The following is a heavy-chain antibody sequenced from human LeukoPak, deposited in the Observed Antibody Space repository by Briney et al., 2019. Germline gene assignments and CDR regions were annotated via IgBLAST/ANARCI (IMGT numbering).Heavy chain of an antibody. Sequence: KSSETLSLTCTVSGGSISSSSYYWSWIRQPAGKGLEWIGRIYTSGSTNYNPSLKSRVTISVDTSKNQFSLKLSSVTAADTAVYYCARDSGSYWSEVYYFDYWGQGTLVTVSS. CDR1: GGSISSSSYY. CDR3: ARDSGSYWSEVYYFDY. V-gene: IGHV4-61*02. CDR2: IYTSGST. D-gene: IGHD1-26*01. J-gene: IGHJ4*02.